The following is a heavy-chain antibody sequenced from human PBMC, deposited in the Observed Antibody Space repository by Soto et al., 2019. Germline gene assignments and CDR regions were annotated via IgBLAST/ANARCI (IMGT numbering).Heavy chain of an antibody. V-gene: IGHV3-23*01. CDR2: ISGSGIST. J-gene: IGHJ6*03. Sequence: EVQLLESGGGLVQPGGSLRLSCAASGFTFSTYPMNWVRQAPGKGLEWVSGISGSGISTFYVDTVKGRFTISRDNSKNTVFLQINSLRAEDTAIYYCVKFPVITASYYYQDMDVWGQATTVTVSS. CDR1: GFTFSTYP. CDR3: VKFPVITASYYYQDMDV. D-gene: IGHD4-4*01.